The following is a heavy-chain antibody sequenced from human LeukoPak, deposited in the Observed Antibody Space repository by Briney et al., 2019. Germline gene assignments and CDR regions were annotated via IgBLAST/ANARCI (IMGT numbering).Heavy chain of an antibody. D-gene: IGHD3-16*02. CDR3: ARVGADDYVWGSYRWDFDY. CDR1: GYTFTSYG. V-gene: IGHV1-18*01. CDR2: ISAYNGNT. Sequence: ASVKVSCKASGYTFTSYGISWVRQAPGQGLEWMGWISAYNGNTNYAQKLQGRVTMTTDTSTSTAYMELRSLRSDDTPVYYCARVGADDYVWGSYRWDFDYWGQGTLVTVSS. J-gene: IGHJ4*02.